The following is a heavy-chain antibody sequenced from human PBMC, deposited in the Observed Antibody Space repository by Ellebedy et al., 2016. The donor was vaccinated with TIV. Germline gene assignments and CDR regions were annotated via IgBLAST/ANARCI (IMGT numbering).Heavy chain of an antibody. Sequence: GESLKISXAASGFTFDNYAVNWVRQAPGKGLQWVSTIGGLDDNTHYADSVKGRFTISRDNSKNTVYLQMNSLRAEDTAVYYCARLDYIKDFDYWGQGTLVTVSS. D-gene: IGHD4-11*01. J-gene: IGHJ4*02. V-gene: IGHV3-23*01. CDR3: ARLDYIKDFDY. CDR1: GFTFDNYA. CDR2: IGGLDDNT.